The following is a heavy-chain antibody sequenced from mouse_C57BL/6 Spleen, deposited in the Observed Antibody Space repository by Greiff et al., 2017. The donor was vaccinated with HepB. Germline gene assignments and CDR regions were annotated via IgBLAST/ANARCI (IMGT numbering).Heavy chain of an antibody. CDR1: GYTFTSYW. CDR3: ARLGDYGFDY. V-gene: IGHV1-64*01. J-gene: IGHJ2*01. CDR2: IHPNSGST. Sequence: QVQLKQPGAELVKPGASVKLSCKASGYTFTSYWMHWVKQRPGQGLEWIGMIHPNSGSTNYNEKFKSKATLTVDKSSSTAYMQLSSLTSEDSAVYYCARLGDYGFDYWGQGTTLTVSS. D-gene: IGHD2-4*01.